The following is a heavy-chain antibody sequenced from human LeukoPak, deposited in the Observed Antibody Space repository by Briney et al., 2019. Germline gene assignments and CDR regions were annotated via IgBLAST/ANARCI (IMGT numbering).Heavy chain of an antibody. CDR2: SNPNSGFT. CDR3: ARGIMINQRWPAFDY. J-gene: IGHJ4*02. V-gene: IGHV1-2*02. D-gene: IGHD3-16*01. CDR1: GYTFIGYY. Sequence: GASVKVSCKASGYTFIGYYMHWVRQAPGQGLEWMGWSNPNSGFTNYAQKFQGRVTMTRDTSISTAYMGLSRLRSDGTGLYSCARGIMINQRWPAFDYWGQGTLVTVSS.